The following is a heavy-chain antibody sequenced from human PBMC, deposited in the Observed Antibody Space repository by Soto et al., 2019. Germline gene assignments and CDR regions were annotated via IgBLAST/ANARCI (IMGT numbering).Heavy chain of an antibody. J-gene: IGHJ2*01. D-gene: IGHD1-26*01. CDR1: GFTFSCCA. Sequence: EVQLLDSGGGLVQPGGSLRLSCAASGFTFSCCAMSWVRQAPGKGLEWVSTIHGDGDYMQYTDSVKGRFTISRDNSGNTLYLQMDSLRGADTAVYYCVINRGAGSYTNWSFASWGRGTLVTVSS. CDR3: VINRGAGSYTNWSFAS. CDR2: IHGDGDYM. V-gene: IGHV3-23*01.